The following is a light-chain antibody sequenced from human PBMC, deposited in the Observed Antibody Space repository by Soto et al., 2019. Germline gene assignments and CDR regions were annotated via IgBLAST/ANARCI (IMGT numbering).Light chain of an antibody. J-gene: IGKJ3*01. CDR3: QQLNSYPIFT. CDR1: QGISSY. CDR2: AAS. V-gene: IGKV1-9*01. Sequence: IQLTQSPSSLSASVGDRVTITCRASQGISSYLAWYQQKPRKAPKLLIYAASTLQSGVPSRFSGSGSGTDFTLTISSLQPEDFATYYCQQLNSYPIFTFGPGTKVDIK.